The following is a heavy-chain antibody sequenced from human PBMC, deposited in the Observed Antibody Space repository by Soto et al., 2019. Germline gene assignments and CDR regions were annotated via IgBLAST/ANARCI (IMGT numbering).Heavy chain of an antibody. CDR1: GVTFSNYE. V-gene: IGHV3-48*03. Sequence: XGSLRLSCAAAGVTFSNYEMNWVRQAPGKGLEWVSYISSSGSTIYYADSVKGRFTISRDNAKNSLYLQMNSLRAEDTAVYYCARYGDSLKSYGMDVWGQGTTVTVSS. CDR3: ARYGDSLKSYGMDV. D-gene: IGHD4-17*01. CDR2: ISSSGSTI. J-gene: IGHJ6*02.